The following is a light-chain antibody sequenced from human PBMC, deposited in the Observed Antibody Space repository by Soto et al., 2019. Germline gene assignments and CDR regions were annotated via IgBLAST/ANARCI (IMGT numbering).Light chain of an antibody. CDR3: TSYTSSNTLV. CDR1: GTDVGCYKY. V-gene: IGLV2-14*03. Sequence: QSVLTQPASVSGSPGQSITISCIGTGTDVGCYKYVSWYQQHPVKAPKLIIYDVSERPSGVSNHFSGSKSGNTASLTISGLQAEDEADYYCTSYTSSNTLVFGTGTKLTVL. CDR2: DVS. J-gene: IGLJ1*01.